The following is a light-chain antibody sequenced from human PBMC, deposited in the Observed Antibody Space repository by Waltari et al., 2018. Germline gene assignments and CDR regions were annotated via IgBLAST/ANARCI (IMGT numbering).Light chain of an antibody. CDR2: QDN. J-gene: IGLJ2*01. CDR3: AAWDNSTFVV. Sequence: SFELTQTPSVSLPPGQTASITRSGEKLPGKYVSWDQHKAGPSPVLVLYQDNMRPSGIPERFSGFHSGNTVTLTISGTQSLDEADYYCAAWDNSTFVVFGGGTKVTVL. V-gene: IGLV3-1*01. CDR1: KLPGKY.